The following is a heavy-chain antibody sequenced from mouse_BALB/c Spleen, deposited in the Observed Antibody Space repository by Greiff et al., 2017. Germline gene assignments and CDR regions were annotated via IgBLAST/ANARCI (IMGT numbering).Heavy chain of an antibody. Sequence: VHLVESGPGLVAPSQSLSITCTVSGFSLTGYGVNWVRQPPGKGLEWLGMIWGDGSTDYNSALKSRLSISKDNSKSQVFLKMNSLQTDDTARYYCARDRNYGSSRAWFAYWGQGTLVTVSA. J-gene: IGHJ3*01. CDR1: GFSLTGYG. V-gene: IGHV2-6-7*01. D-gene: IGHD1-1*01. CDR2: IWGDGST. CDR3: ARDRNYGSSRAWFAY.